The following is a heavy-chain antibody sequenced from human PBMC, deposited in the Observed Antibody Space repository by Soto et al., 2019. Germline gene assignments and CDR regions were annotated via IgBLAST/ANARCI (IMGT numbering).Heavy chain of an antibody. CDR1: GFTFSSYS. Sequence: GGSLRLSCAASGFTFSSYSMNWVRQAPGKGLEWVSSISSSSSYIYYADSVKGRFTISRDNAKNSLYLQMNSLRAEDTAVYYCARNIVGATPNWFDPWGQGTLVTVSS. CDR2: ISSSSSYI. V-gene: IGHV3-21*01. D-gene: IGHD1-26*01. J-gene: IGHJ5*02. CDR3: ARNIVGATPNWFDP.